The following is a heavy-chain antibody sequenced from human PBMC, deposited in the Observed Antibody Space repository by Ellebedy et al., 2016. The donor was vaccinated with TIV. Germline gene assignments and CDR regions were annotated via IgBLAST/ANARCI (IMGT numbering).Heavy chain of an antibody. Sequence: AASVKVSCKASGGTFSSYAISWVRQAPGQGLEWMGGIIPIFGTANYAQKLQGRVTMTTDTSTSTAYMELRSLRSDDTAVYYCARLQAVAGTWAYAFDIWGQGTMVTVSS. D-gene: IGHD6-19*01. CDR3: ARLQAVAGTWAYAFDI. CDR2: IIPIFGTA. J-gene: IGHJ3*02. CDR1: GGTFSSYA. V-gene: IGHV1-69*05.